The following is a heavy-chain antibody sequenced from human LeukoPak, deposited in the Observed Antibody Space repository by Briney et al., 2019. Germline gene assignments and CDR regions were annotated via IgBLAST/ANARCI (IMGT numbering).Heavy chain of an antibody. Sequence: PSETLSLTCAVYGGSFSGYYWSWIRQPPGKGLEWIGEINHSGSTNYNPSLKSRVTISVDTSKNQFSLKVSSVTAADTAVYFCARTKKLAYVDYENYFDYWGQGTLVTVSS. CDR3: ARTKKLAYVDYENYFDY. CDR1: GGSFSGYY. CDR2: INHSGST. V-gene: IGHV4-34*01. J-gene: IGHJ4*02. D-gene: IGHD4-17*01.